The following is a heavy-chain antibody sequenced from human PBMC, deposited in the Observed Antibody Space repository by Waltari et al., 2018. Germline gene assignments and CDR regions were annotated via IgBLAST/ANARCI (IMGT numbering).Heavy chain of an antibody. Sequence: QVQLVQSGAEVKKPGSSVKVSCKASGGTFSSYAISWVRQAPGQGLEWMGGASPIVGTANYAPKFQGRVTITTDESTSTAYMELSSLRSEDTAVYYCARDNASYYYGSGSKSGDYYYYGMDVWGQGTTVTVSS. J-gene: IGHJ6*02. CDR1: GGTFSSYA. D-gene: IGHD3-10*01. CDR3: ARDNASYYYGSGSKSGDYYYYGMDV. V-gene: IGHV1-69*05. CDR2: ASPIVGTA.